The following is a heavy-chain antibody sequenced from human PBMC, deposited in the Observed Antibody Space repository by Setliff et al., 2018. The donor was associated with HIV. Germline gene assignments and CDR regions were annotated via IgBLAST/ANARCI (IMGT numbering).Heavy chain of an antibody. Sequence: PGGSLRLSCAASGLAVGANYMSWVRQAPGKGLECVSIFYSGGSTYYADSVKGRFTISRDNSKNTLYLQMNSLRAEDTAVYYCARDTGELGHAFDIWGQGTMVTVSS. CDR3: ARDTGELGHAFDI. J-gene: IGHJ3*02. D-gene: IGHD1-26*01. CDR2: FYSGGST. V-gene: IGHV3-53*05. CDR1: GLAVGANY.